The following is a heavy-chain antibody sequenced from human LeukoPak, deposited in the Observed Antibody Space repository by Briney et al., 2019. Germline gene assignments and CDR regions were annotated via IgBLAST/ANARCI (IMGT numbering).Heavy chain of an antibody. D-gene: IGHD3-3*01. V-gene: IGHV4-34*01. CDR1: GGSFSGYY. CDR2: INHSGST. Sequence: SETLSLTCAVYGGSFSGYYWSWIRQPPGKGLEWIGEINHSGSTNYNPSLKSRVTISVDTSKNQFSLKLSSVTAADTAVYYCARGVRDDFWSGSRDYFDYWGQGTLVTVSS. J-gene: IGHJ4*02. CDR3: ARGVRDDFWSGSRDYFDY.